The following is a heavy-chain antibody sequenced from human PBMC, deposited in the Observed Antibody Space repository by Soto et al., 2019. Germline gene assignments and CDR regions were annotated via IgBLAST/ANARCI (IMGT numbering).Heavy chain of an antibody. CDR1: GSTFSSYD. CDR3: VRGPSHGAFDI. V-gene: IGHV3-30*13. CDR2: ISPDGNKA. J-gene: IGHJ3*02. Sequence: QVQLVESGGDVVQPGRSLRLSCAASGSTFSSYDIHWVRQAPGKGLEWVAHISPDGNKAYYADSVKGRFIISRDNARNRVYLQVNSLRPEDTAVYHCVRGPSHGAFDIWGQGTLVTVSS.